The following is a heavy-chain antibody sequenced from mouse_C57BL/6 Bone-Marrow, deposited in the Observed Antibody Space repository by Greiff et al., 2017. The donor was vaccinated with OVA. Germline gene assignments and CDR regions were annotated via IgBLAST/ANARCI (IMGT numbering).Heavy chain of an antibody. CDR2: IDPSDSYT. CDR3: ARVKTGTDWFAY. Sequence: QVQLQQPGAELVMPGASVKLSCKASGYTFTSYWMHWVKQRPGQGLEWIGEIDPSDSYTNYNQKFKGKSTLTVDKSSSTAYMQLSSLTSEDSAVYYCARVKTGTDWFAYWGQGTLVTVSA. J-gene: IGHJ3*01. D-gene: IGHD4-1*01. CDR1: GYTFTSYW. V-gene: IGHV1-69*01.